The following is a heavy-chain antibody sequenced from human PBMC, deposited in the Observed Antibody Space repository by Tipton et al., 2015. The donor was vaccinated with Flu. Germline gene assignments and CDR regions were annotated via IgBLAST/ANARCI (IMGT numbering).Heavy chain of an antibody. CDR2: MNPNSGNT. CDR1: GYTFTSYD. CDR3: ARLGYDFWSGYSNWFGP. V-gene: IGHV1-8*01. J-gene: IGHJ5*02. D-gene: IGHD3-3*01. Sequence: QLVQSGAEVKKPGASVKVSCKASGYTFTSYDINWVRQATGQGLEWMGWMNPNSGNTGYAQKFQGRVTMTRNTSISTAYMELSSLRSEDTAVYYCARLGYDFWSGYSNWFGPWGQGTLVTVSS.